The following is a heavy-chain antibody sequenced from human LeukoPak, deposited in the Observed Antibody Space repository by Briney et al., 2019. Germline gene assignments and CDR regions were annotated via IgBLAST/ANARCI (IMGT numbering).Heavy chain of an antibody. CDR1: GFTFNIYA. CDR2: IKQDGSEK. CDR3: ARSSGRGLVIAATFDY. D-gene: IGHD2-15*01. Sequence: GGSLRLSCAASGFTFNIYAMSWVRQAPGKGLEWVANIKQDGSEKYYVDSVKGRFTISRDNAKNSLYLQMNSLRAEDTAVYYCARSSGRGLVIAATFDYWGQGTLVTVSS. V-gene: IGHV3-7*01. J-gene: IGHJ4*02.